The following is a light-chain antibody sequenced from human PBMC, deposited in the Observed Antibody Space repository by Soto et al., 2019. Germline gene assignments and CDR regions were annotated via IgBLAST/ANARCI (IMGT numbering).Light chain of an antibody. CDR1: QSLSGW. J-gene: IGKJ2*01. Sequence: DIQMTQSTSTLSASIGDRVTISCRASQSLSGWLAWYQQKPGKAPSLLIYKTSNLESGVPSRFSGSGSGTEFTLTISSLQPDDFATYYCQQYISYPYTFGQGTNLNIK. V-gene: IGKV1-5*03. CDR2: KTS. CDR3: QQYISYPYT.